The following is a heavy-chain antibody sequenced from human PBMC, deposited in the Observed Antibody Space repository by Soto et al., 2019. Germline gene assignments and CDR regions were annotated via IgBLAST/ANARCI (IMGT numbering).Heavy chain of an antibody. CDR3: ARLEGLATISYYFDF. J-gene: IGHJ4*02. D-gene: IGHD3-9*01. V-gene: IGHV4-39*01. CDR1: DDSINSDKYY. CDR2: IYYRGNA. Sequence: QLQLQESGPGLVKPSETLSLTCSVSDDSINSDKYYWGWIRQPPGKGLEWIGSIYYRGNAYYNPSLQTQVTISLDKSRSQFSLKLNSVTAADSAVYFCARLEGLATISYYFDFWGPGALYTVSS.